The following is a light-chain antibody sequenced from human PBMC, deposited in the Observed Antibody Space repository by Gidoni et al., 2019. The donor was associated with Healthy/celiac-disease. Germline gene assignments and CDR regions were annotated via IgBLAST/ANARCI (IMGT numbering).Light chain of an antibody. J-gene: IGKJ4*01. Sequence: AIQLTQSPSSLSASVGYRVTITCRASQGISSALTWYQQKPGKAPKLLIYDASSLESGVPSRFSGSGSGTDFTLTISSLHPEDFATYYCQQFNSYSCTFXRXTKVEIK. V-gene: IGKV1-13*02. CDR1: QGISSA. CDR2: DAS. CDR3: QQFNSYSCT.